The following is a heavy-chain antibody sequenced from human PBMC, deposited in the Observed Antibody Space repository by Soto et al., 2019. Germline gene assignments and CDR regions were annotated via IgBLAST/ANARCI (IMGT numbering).Heavy chain of an antibody. J-gene: IGHJ4*02. CDR1: GFSFSTYT. CDR3: ASYVRGPDFYLDS. CDR2: ISKNGDET. D-gene: IGHD3-10*02. Sequence: EVQLLESGGALVQPGGSLRLSCAASGFSFSTYTMSWVRQAPGKGLEWVSVISKNGDETYYADSVKGRFTISRDSSNNLLHLRRSSLRVEVTAVYYCASYVRGPDFYLDSWGQGTLVTVSS. V-gene: IGHV3-23*01.